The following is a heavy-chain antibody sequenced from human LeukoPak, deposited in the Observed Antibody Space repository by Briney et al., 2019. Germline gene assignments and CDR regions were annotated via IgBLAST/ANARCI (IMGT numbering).Heavy chain of an antibody. Sequence: GGSLRLSCSASGFTFSDYYVTWIRQAPGKGLEWISNISPTSSYTNHAAAVKGRFIISRDNAKNSLSLQMNSLSAEDTAVYYCARGSFSGTAPFDYWGQGTLVTVSS. CDR1: GFTFSDYY. CDR2: ISPTSSYT. D-gene: IGHD1-1*01. CDR3: ARGSFSGTAPFDY. V-gene: IGHV3-11*06. J-gene: IGHJ4*02.